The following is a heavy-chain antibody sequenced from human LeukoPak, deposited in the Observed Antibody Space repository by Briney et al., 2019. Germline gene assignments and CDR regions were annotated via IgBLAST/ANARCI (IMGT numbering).Heavy chain of an antibody. CDR1: GFIFSCCG. V-gene: IGHV3-30*03. J-gene: IGHJ6*02. Sequence: GGSLRLSCAASGFIFSCCGMHWVRQAPGKGLEWVALISFDGSNEYYADSVKGRFTISRDNSKNTLYLQMNSLRTEDMAVYYCXXSXXSVSWMGMDVWGQGTTVTVSS. CDR2: ISFDGSNE. CDR3: XXSXXSVSWMGMDV. D-gene: IGHD1-26*01.